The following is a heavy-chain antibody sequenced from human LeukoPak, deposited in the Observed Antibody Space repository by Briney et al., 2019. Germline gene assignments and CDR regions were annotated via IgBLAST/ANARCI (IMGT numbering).Heavy chain of an antibody. D-gene: IGHD6-13*01. J-gene: IGHJ2*01. Sequence: SETLCLTCTVSGGSISSYYWSWIRQPAGKGLEWIGRIDTSGNTNYKPSLKSRVTMSVDTSKNQSSLKLNSVTAADTAVYYCARVSSSWYQDWYFDLWGRGTLVTVSS. CDR3: ARVSSSWYQDWYFDL. CDR2: IDTSGNT. V-gene: IGHV4-4*07. CDR1: GGSISSYY.